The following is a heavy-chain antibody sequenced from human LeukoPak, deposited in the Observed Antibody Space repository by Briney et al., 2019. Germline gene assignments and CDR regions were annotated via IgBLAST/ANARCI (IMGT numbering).Heavy chain of an antibody. CDR2: IIPIFGTA. Sequence: GASVKVSCKASGGTFSSYAISWVRQAPGQGLEWMGGIIPIFGTANYAQKFQGRVTITADESTSTAYMELSSLRSEDTAVYYCARDPGAAAGRGTGFGYWGQGTLVTVSS. J-gene: IGHJ4*02. D-gene: IGHD6-13*01. CDR3: ARDPGAAAGRGTGFGY. CDR1: GGTFSSYA. V-gene: IGHV1-69*13.